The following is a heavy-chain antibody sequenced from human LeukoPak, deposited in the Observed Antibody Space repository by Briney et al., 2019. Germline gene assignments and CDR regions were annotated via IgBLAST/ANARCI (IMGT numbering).Heavy chain of an antibody. Sequence: PSETLSLTCSVSGFSICSDNWWGWARQTPGKGLEWIGQIYHSGSTNYNPSLKIRVTISVDNSKNQFSLKLSSVTAADTAVYYCARALQHYFGSGGSDYWGQGTLVTVSS. J-gene: IGHJ4*02. CDR3: ARALQHYFGSGGSDY. D-gene: IGHD3-10*01. CDR1: GFSICSDNW. V-gene: IGHV4-4*02. CDR2: IYHSGST.